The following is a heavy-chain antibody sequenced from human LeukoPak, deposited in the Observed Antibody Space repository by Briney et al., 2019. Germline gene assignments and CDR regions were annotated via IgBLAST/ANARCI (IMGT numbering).Heavy chain of an antibody. D-gene: IGHD2-21*01. CDR1: GFTFSTYT. CDR3: AAEFCGGDRCYTGHSGHDY. Sequence: GGSLRLSCAASGFTFSTYTMHWVRQAPDKGLEWVAVISFDGSHKYYADPVKGRFTISRDSSRNTLYLQMNSLRGEDTAVYYCAAEFCGGDRCYTGHSGHDYWGQGTLVTVSS. J-gene: IGHJ4*02. CDR2: ISFDGSHK. V-gene: IGHV3-30-3*01.